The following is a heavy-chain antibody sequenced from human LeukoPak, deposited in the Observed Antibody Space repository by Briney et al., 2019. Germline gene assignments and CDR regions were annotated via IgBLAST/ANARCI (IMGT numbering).Heavy chain of an antibody. CDR3: ARGVGDTGNNWFDP. Sequence: GSLRLSCAASGFTFSSYSMNWVRQAPGEGLEWVSSISSSSSYIYYADSVKGRFTISRDNAKNSLYLQMNSLRAEDTAVYYCARGVGDTGNNWFDPWGQGTLVTVSS. V-gene: IGHV3-21*01. CDR2: ISSSSSYI. D-gene: IGHD2-21*02. CDR1: GFTFSSYS. J-gene: IGHJ5*02.